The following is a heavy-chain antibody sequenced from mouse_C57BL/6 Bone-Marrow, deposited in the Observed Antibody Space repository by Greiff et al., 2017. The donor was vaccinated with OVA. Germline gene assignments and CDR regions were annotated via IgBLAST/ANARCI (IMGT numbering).Heavy chain of an antibody. CDR3: ARGLTTVVIDY. CDR2: IYPGSGST. Sequence: VQLKQPGAELVKPGASVKMSRKASGYTFTSYWITWVKQRPGQGLEWIGDIYPGSGSTNYNEKFKSKATLTVDTSSSTAYMQLSSLTSEDSAVYYCARGLTTVVIDYWGQGTTLTVSS. V-gene: IGHV1-55*01. CDR1: GYTFTSYW. J-gene: IGHJ2*01. D-gene: IGHD1-1*01.